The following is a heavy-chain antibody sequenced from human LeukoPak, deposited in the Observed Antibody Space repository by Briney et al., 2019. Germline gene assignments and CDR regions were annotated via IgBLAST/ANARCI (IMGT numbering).Heavy chain of an antibody. CDR2: IYYSGST. CDR3: ARDLGAAAGWFDP. Sequence: PSETLSLTCTVSGGSISSYYWSWIRQPPGKGLEWIGYIYYSGSTNYNPSLKSRVTISVDTSKNQFSLKLSSVTAADTAAYYCARDLGAAAGWFDPWGQGTLVTVSS. V-gene: IGHV4-59*01. D-gene: IGHD6-13*01. J-gene: IGHJ5*02. CDR1: GGSISSYY.